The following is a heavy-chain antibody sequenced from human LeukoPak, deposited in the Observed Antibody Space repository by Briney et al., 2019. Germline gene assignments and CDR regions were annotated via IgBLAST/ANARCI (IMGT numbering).Heavy chain of an antibody. CDR2: ISSSSSYI. J-gene: IGHJ6*02. CDR3: AKGGVAGTLVYYYGMDV. V-gene: IGHV3-21*01. D-gene: IGHD6-19*01. CDR1: GFTFSSYS. Sequence: PGGSLRLSCAASGFTFSSYSMNWVRQAPGKGLEWVSSISSSSSYIYYADSVKGRFTISRDNSKNTLYLQMSSLRAEDTAVYYCAKGGVAGTLVYYYGMDVWGQGTTVTVSS.